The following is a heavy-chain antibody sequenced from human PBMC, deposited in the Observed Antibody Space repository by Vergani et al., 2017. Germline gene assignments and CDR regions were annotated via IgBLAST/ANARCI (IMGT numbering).Heavy chain of an antibody. CDR3: ARIAAAGKGWFDP. CDR1: GGSLSSYY. D-gene: IGHD6-13*01. Sequence: QVQLQESGPGLVKPSETLSLTCTVSGGSLSSYYWSWIRQPPGKGLEWIGYIYYSGSTNYNPSLKSRVTISVDTSKNQFSLKLSSVTAADTAVYYCARIAAAGKGWFDPWGQGTLVTVSS. V-gene: IGHV4-59*01. CDR2: IYYSGST. J-gene: IGHJ5*02.